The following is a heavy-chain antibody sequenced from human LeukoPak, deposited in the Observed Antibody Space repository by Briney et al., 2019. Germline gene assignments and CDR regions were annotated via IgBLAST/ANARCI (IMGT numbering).Heavy chain of an antibody. J-gene: IGHJ4*02. V-gene: IGHV1-69*05. CDR1: GGTFSSYA. CDR2: IIPIFGTA. CDR3: AVIKSSGWYYFDY. Sequence: GASVKVSCKASGGTFSSYAISWVRQAPGQGLEWMGGIIPIFGTANYAQKFQDRVTITTDESTSTAYMELSSLRSEDTAVYYCAVIKSSGWYYFDYWGQGTLVTVSS. D-gene: IGHD6-19*01.